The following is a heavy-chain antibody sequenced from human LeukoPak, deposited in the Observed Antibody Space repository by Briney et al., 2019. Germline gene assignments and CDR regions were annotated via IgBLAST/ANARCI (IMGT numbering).Heavy chain of an antibody. D-gene: IGHD2-21*01. J-gene: IGHJ4*02. Sequence: SETLSLTCAVYGGSFSGYYWSWIRQPPGKGLEWIGEINHSGSTNYNPSLKSRVTISVDTSKNQFSLKLSSVTAADTAVYYCASFGHPMVVQYYFDYWGQGTLVTVSS. CDR1: GGSFSGYY. CDR3: ASFGHPMVVQYYFDY. V-gene: IGHV4-34*01. CDR2: INHSGST.